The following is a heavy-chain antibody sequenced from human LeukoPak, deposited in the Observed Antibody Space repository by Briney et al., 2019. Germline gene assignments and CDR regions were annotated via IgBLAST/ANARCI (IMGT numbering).Heavy chain of an antibody. Sequence: GGSLRLSCTTSGFSFGDYAMSWVRQAPGKGLEWVGFIRSKAYGGTTEYAASVEGRFSISRDDSKSIAYLHMNSLKTEDTAIYYCTRELTHVGPLWFGESMGYSFDYWGQGTLVTVSS. D-gene: IGHD3-10*01. CDR2: IRSKAYGGTT. CDR1: GFSFGDYA. CDR3: TRELTHVGPLWFGESMGYSFDY. J-gene: IGHJ4*02. V-gene: IGHV3-49*04.